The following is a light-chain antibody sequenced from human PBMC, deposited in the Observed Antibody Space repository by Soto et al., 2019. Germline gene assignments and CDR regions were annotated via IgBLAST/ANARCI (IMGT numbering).Light chain of an antibody. CDR2: RAS. J-gene: IGKJ1*01. V-gene: IGKV3-15*01. CDR3: QQYANWPPWT. Sequence: IVMTQSPATLSVSPGEGVTLSCRASQSVSTNLAWYQQKPGQAPRVLIYRASTRATGIPPRFTGSGSGTEFTLTISNLQSEDFAVYYCQQYANWPPWTFGQGTKVDIK. CDR1: QSVSTN.